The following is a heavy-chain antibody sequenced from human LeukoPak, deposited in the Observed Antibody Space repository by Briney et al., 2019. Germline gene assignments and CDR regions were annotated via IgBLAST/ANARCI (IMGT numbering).Heavy chain of an antibody. CDR1: GGSISSSSYY. V-gene: IGHV4-39*07. CDR3: ARDRGNKAAAEEAFDI. CDR2: INHSGST. J-gene: IGHJ3*02. Sequence: SETLSLTCTVSGGSISSSSYYWGWIRQPPGKGLEWIGEINHSGSTNYNPSLKSRVTISVDTSKNQFSLKLSSVTAADTAVYYCARDRGNKAAAEEAFDIWGQGTMVTVSS. D-gene: IGHD6-13*01.